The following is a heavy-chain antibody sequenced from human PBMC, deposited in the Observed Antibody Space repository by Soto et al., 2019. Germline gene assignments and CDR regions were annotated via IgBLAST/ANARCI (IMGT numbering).Heavy chain of an antibody. J-gene: IGHJ3*02. Sequence: SETLSLTCTVSGGSISSYYWSWIRQPPGKGLEWIGYIYYSGSTNYNPSLKSRVTISVDTSKNQFSLKLSSVAAADTAVYYCARERRDGYKRAFDIWGQGTMVTVSS. CDR2: IYYSGST. CDR3: ARERRDGYKRAFDI. CDR1: GGSISSYY. D-gene: IGHD5-12*01. V-gene: IGHV4-59*01.